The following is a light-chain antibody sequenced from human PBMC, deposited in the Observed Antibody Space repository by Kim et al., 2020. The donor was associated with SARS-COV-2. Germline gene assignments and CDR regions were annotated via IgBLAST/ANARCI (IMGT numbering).Light chain of an antibody. CDR2: QDS. V-gene: IGLV3-1*01. CDR3: QAWDSSTDVV. Sequence: VSPGQTASITCSGDKLGDKYACWYQQKPGQSPVLVIYQDSKRPSGIPERFSGSNSGNTATLTISGTQAIDEADYYCQAWDSSTDVVFGGGTQLTVL. CDR1: KLGDKY. J-gene: IGLJ2*01.